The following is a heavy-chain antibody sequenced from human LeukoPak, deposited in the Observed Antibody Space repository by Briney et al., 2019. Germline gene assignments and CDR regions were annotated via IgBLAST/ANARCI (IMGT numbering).Heavy chain of an antibody. D-gene: IGHD1-26*01. CDR1: GGSISSYY. CDR2: VYTSGSP. Sequence: SETLSLTCTVSGGSISSYYWSWIRQPAGKGLEWIGRVYTSGSPNYNPSLNSRVTMSVDTSKNHFSLKLSSVTAADTAVYYCTRESYSGSYYRFDPWGQGTLVTVSS. J-gene: IGHJ5*02. V-gene: IGHV4-4*07. CDR3: TRESYSGSYYRFDP.